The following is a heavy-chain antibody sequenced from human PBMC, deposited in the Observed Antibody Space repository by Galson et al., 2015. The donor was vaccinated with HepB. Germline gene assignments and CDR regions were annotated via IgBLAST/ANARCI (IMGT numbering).Heavy chain of an antibody. D-gene: IGHD7-27*01. CDR1: GFTFSDHY. CDR3: AREGLGRWFDP. CDR2: TRNKANSYTT. V-gene: IGHV3-72*01. Sequence: SLRLSCAASGFTFSDHYMDWVRRAPGKGLEWVGRTRNKANSYTTEYAASVKGRFTISRDDSKNSLYLQMNSLKTEDTAVYYCAREGLGRWFDPWGQGTLVTVSS. J-gene: IGHJ5*02.